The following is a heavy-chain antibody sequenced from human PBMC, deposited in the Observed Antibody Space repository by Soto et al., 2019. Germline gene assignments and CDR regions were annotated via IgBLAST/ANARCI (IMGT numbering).Heavy chain of an antibody. V-gene: IGHV4-39*01. Sequence: QLQLQESGPGLVQPSETLSLTCTVSGGSISSGGYYWGWIRQPPGKGLEWIGSLYYSGSTYYNPSLKSRLTISVDTSKNQFSLKVSSVTAADTAVYYCARHGITMVRGVIIHHYYYMDVWGKGTTVIVSS. J-gene: IGHJ6*03. CDR3: ARHGITMVRGVIIHHYYYMDV. CDR1: GGSISSGGYY. CDR2: LYYSGST. D-gene: IGHD3-10*01.